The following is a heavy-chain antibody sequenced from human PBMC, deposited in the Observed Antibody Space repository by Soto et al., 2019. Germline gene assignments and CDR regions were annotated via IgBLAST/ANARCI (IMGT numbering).Heavy chain of an antibody. CDR3: ARHRYCSSTSCYDWFDP. V-gene: IGHV1-18*01. CDR2: ISAYNGNT. Sequence: QVQLVQSGAEVKKPGASVKVSCKASGYTFTSYGISWVRQAPGQGREWMGWISAYNGNTNYAQKLQGRVTMTTDTSTSTAYMELRSLRSDDTAVYYCARHRYCSSTSCYDWFDPRGQGTLVTVSS. J-gene: IGHJ5*02. D-gene: IGHD2-2*01. CDR1: GYTFTSYG.